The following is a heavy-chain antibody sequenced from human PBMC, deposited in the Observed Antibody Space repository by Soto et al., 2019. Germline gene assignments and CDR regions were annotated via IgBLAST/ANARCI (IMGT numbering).Heavy chain of an antibody. J-gene: IGHJ4*02. Sequence: GGSLRLSCAASGFTFSSYAMSWVRQAPGKGLEWVSAISGSGGSTYYADSVKGRFTISRDNSKNTLYLQMNSLRAEDTAVYYCAKGPIDAIVVASMGYFDYWGQGTLVTVSS. CDR2: ISGSGGST. CDR1: GFTFSSYA. CDR3: AKGPIDAIVVASMGYFDY. V-gene: IGHV3-23*01. D-gene: IGHD2-15*01.